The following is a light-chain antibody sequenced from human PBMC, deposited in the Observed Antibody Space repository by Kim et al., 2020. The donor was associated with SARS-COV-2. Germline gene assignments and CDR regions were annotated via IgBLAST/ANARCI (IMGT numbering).Light chain of an antibody. CDR3: SSYSSSSPHV. V-gene: IGLV2-14*03. CDR2: DVT. Sequence: GQSVTISCAGTSSDVGAYNYVSWYQQHPGKAPKLMIYDVTNRPSGVSNRFSGSKSGNTASLSISVLQAEYEADYYCSSYSSSSPHVFGTGTKVTVL. J-gene: IGLJ1*01. CDR1: SSDVGAYNY.